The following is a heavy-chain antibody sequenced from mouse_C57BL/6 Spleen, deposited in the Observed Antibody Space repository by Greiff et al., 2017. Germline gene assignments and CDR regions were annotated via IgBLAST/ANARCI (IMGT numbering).Heavy chain of an antibody. V-gene: IGHV1-18*01. Sequence: EVQLQQSGPELVKPGASVKIPCKASGYTFTDYNMDWVKQSHGKSLEWIGDINPNNGGTIYNQKFKGKATLPVDKSSSTAYIELRSLTSEDTAVYYCARSPYDRIVAKYFDVWGTGTTVTVSS. CDR3: ARSPYDRIVAKYFDV. J-gene: IGHJ1*03. CDR1: GYTFTDYN. D-gene: IGHD1-1*01. CDR2: INPNNGGT.